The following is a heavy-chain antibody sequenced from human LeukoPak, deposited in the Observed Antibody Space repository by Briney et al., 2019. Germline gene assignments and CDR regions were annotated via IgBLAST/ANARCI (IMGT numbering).Heavy chain of an antibody. Sequence: GGSLRLSCAASGFTFSDYYMSWIRQAPGKGLGWVSYISSSGSTIYYADSVKGRFTISGDNAKNSLYLQMNSLRAEDTVVYYCARGDDFWCGYTLNWFDPWGQGTLVTVSS. D-gene: IGHD3-3*01. CDR2: ISSSGSTI. J-gene: IGHJ5*02. CDR1: GFTFSDYY. V-gene: IGHV3-11*01. CDR3: ARGDDFWCGYTLNWFDP.